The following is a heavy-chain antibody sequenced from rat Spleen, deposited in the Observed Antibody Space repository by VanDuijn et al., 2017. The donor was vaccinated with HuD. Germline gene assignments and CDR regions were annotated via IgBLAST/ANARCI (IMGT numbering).Heavy chain of an antibody. D-gene: IGHD1-12*01. J-gene: IGHJ2*01. CDR1: GFSLTNYG. CDR3: ARANRDSYAHFDY. Sequence: QVQLKESGPGLVQPSQTLSLTCTVSGFSLTNYGVSWVRQPPGKGLEWIGAIWSGGSTDYSSALKSRLSISRDTSKSQVFLKKDKLQPEDTGTYYCARANRDSYAHFDYWGQGVMVTVSS. CDR2: IWSGGST. V-gene: IGHV2-4*01.